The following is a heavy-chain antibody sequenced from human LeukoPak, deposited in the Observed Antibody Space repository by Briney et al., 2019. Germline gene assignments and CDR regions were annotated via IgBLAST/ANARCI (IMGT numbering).Heavy chain of an antibody. Sequence: SETLSLTCAVYGGSFSGYYWSWIRQPPGKGLEWIGEINHSGSTNYNPSLKSRVTISVDTSKNQFSLKLSPVTAADTAVYYCARGLVVTTDDAFDIWGQGTMVTVSS. D-gene: IGHD2-21*02. CDR1: GGSFSGYY. J-gene: IGHJ3*02. CDR2: INHSGST. V-gene: IGHV4-34*01. CDR3: ARGLVVTTDDAFDI.